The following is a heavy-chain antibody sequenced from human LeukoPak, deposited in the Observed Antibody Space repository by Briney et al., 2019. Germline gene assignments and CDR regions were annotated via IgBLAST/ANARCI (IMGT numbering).Heavy chain of an antibody. CDR2: IYRSGST. CDR1: GGSISSGSSY. Sequence: SQTLSLTCIVSGGSISSGSSYLSWIRQPAGKGLEWIGRIYRSGSTNYNPSLKSRVTILLDTSKNQFSLKLTSVTAADTAVYYCAALGGGSWGQGTLVTVSS. D-gene: IGHD3-10*01. CDR3: AALGGGS. J-gene: IGHJ5*02. V-gene: IGHV4-61*02.